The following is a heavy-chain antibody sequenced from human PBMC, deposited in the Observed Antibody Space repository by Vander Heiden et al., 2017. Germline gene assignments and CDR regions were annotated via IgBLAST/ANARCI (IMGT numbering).Heavy chain of an antibody. D-gene: IGHD3-10*01. CDR3: ARESGDYYGSGTIQH. CDR1: GSTFTSYY. CDR2: INPSGGST. V-gene: IGHV1-46*01. Sequence: QVQLVQSGAEVKKPGASVKVSCKASGSTFTSYYMHWVRQAPGQGLEWMGIINPSGGSTSYAQKFQGRVTMTRDTSTSTVYMELSSLRSEDTAVYYCARESGDYYGSGTIQHWGQGTLVTVSS. J-gene: IGHJ1*01.